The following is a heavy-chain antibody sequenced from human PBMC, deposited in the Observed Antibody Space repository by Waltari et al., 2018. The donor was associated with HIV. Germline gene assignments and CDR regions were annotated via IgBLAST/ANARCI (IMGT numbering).Heavy chain of an antibody. CDR1: GFTFSSYA. CDR3: AKDSRVVGATGLYFDY. V-gene: IGHV3-23*01. J-gene: IGHJ4*02. Sequence: EVQLLESGGGLVQPGGSLRLSCAASGFTFSSYAMSGVRQAPGKGLEWVSAISGSGGSTYYADSVKGRFTISRDNSKNTLYLQMNSLRAEDTAVYYCAKDSRVVGATGLYFDYWGQGTLVTVSS. CDR2: ISGSGGST. D-gene: IGHD1-26*01.